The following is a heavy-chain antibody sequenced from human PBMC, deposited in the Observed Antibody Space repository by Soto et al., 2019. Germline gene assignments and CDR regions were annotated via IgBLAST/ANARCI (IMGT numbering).Heavy chain of an antibody. CDR1: GYTFTNYF. J-gene: IGHJ4*02. D-gene: IGHD6-19*01. V-gene: IGHV1-46*04. CDR2: INPSGGST. CDR3: ARVSGYSRGWLFDY. Sequence: ASVKVSCKASGYTFTNYFMHWVRQAPGQGLEWMGVINPSGGSTNFAQKLRGRVTMTRDTSTSTVHMELSSLRSEDTAVYYCARVSGYSRGWLFDYWGQGSLVTVSS.